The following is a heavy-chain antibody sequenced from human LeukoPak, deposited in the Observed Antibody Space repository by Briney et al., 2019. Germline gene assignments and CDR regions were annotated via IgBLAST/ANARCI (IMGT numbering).Heavy chain of an antibody. CDR3: AKEPREYCSSTSCPNWFDS. CDR2: ISASGGTT. J-gene: IGHJ5*01. D-gene: IGHD2-2*01. Sequence: GGSLRFSCAASGFTFNNYAMSWVRQAPGKGLEWVSAISASGGTTYYADSVKGRFTISRDNSENTLFLQMNSLRAEDTAVYYCAKEPREYCSSTSCPNWFDSWGQGTLVTVSS. CDR1: GFTFNNYA. V-gene: IGHV3-23*01.